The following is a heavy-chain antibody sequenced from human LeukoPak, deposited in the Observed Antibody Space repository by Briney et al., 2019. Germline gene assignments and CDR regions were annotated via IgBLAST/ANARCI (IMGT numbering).Heavy chain of an antibody. J-gene: IGHJ5*02. CDR3: ARGSGSHGRDWFDP. CDR1: GGSISSSYYY. CDR2: IYNSGST. D-gene: IGHD1-26*01. V-gene: IGHV4-39*01. Sequence: SETLSLTCTVSGGSISSSYYYWGWIRQPPGKGLEWIGSIYNSGSTHYNPSLKSRVTISVDTSKNQFSLKLSSVTAADTAVYYCARGSGSHGRDWFDPWGQGTLVTVSS.